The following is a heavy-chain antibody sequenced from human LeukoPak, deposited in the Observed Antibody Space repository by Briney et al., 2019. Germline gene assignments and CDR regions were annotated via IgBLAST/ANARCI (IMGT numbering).Heavy chain of an antibody. CDR3: ARRAYDSSGYYPLPLDY. V-gene: IGHV3-48*04. D-gene: IGHD3-22*01. CDR1: GFTFSSYS. CDR2: ISSSSSTI. J-gene: IGHJ4*02. Sequence: RGSLRLSCAASGFTFSSYSMNWVRQAPGKGLEWVSYISSSSSTIYYADSVKGRFTISRDNAKNSLYLQMNSQRAEDTAVYYCARRAYDSSGYYPLPLDYWGQGTLVTVSS.